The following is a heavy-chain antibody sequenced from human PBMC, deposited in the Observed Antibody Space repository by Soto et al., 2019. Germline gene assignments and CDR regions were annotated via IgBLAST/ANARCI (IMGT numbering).Heavy chain of an antibody. V-gene: IGHV4-34*01. CDR3: ASGSNHYESSGYYYDYGMDV. D-gene: IGHD3-22*01. Sequence: SETLSLTCAVYGGSFSAYYWSWIRQPPGNGLEWMGEINDSGGTSYNPSLKSRVTISVDRSKSQFSLKLSSVTAAERAGYYCASGSNHYESSGYYYDYGMDVWGQGTTVTVSS. J-gene: IGHJ6*02. CDR1: GGSFSAYY. CDR2: INDSGGT.